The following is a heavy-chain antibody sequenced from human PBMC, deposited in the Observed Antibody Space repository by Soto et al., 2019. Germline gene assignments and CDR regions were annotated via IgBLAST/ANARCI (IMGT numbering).Heavy chain of an antibody. Sequence: SVKVSCKASGFTFTSSAVQWVRQARGQRLEWIGWIVVGSGNTNYAQKFQERVTITRDMSTSTAYMELSSLRSEDTAVYYCAAQPHDFWGGYYSHFPLTWGQGTLVTVSS. CDR2: IVVGSGNT. J-gene: IGHJ5*02. V-gene: IGHV1-58*01. CDR1: GFTFTSSA. CDR3: AAQPHDFWGGYYSHFPLT. D-gene: IGHD3-3*01.